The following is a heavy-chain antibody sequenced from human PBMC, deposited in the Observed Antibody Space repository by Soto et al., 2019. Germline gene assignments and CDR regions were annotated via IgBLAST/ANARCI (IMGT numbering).Heavy chain of an antibody. J-gene: IGHJ6*02. V-gene: IGHV1-69*01. Sequence: QVQLVQSGAEVKKPGSSVKVSCKASGGTFSSYAITWVRQAPGQGLEWMGRIIPFFGTASYNQKFQGRVTIAAPESTSTAYMELSSLRSEDTAVYYYARNEYSTTFYYYGMDVWGQGTTVTVSS. CDR2: IIPFFGTA. CDR1: GGTFSSYA. D-gene: IGHD6-6*01. CDR3: ARNEYSTTFYYYGMDV.